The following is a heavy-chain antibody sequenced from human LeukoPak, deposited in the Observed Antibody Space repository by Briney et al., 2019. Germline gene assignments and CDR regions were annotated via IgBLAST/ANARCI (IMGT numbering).Heavy chain of an antibody. J-gene: IGHJ3*02. V-gene: IGHV3-53*01. CDR2: IYSGGST. CDR3: ARGGSYLSAFDI. Sequence: GGSLRLSCTTSGFTFGDYALSWVRQAPGKGLEWVSIIYSGGSTFYADSVKGRFTISRDNSKNTLYLQMNSLRAEDTAVYYCARGGSYLSAFDIWGQGTMVTVSS. CDR1: GFTFGDYA. D-gene: IGHD1-26*01.